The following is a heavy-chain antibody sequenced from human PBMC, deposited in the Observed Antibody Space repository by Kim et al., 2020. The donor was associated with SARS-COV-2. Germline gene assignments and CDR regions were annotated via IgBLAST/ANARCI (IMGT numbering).Heavy chain of an antibody. V-gene: IGHV3-30*02. Sequence: SVKGRFTISRDNSKNTVYLKMNSLRAEDTAVYYCAKVFSGYENYYYYGMDVWGQGTTVTVSS. D-gene: IGHD5-12*01. J-gene: IGHJ6*02. CDR3: AKVFSGYENYYYYGMDV.